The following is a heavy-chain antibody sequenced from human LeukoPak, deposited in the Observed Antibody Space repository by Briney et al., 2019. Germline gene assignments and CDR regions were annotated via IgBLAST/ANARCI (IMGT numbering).Heavy chain of an antibody. CDR1: GYTFTGYY. J-gene: IGHJ6*03. D-gene: IGHD2-2*01. CDR2: INPNSGGT. V-gene: IGHV1-2*02. Sequence: ASVKVSCKASGYTFTGYYMYWVRQAPGQGLEWMGWINPNSGGTNYAQKFQGRVTMTRDTSISTAYMELSRLRSDDTAVYYCARDPVSDIVVVPAARYYYYYYMDVWGKGTTVTVSS. CDR3: ARDPVSDIVVVPAARYYYYYYMDV.